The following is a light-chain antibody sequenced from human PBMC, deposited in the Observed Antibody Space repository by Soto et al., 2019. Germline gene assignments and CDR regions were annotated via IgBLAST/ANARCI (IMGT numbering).Light chain of an antibody. CDR2: KAS. J-gene: IGKJ1*01. CDR3: QQCNSYPPT. V-gene: IGKV1-5*03. Sequence: DIQMTQSASTLSASVGDRVTITCRASQSISSWLAWYQQKPGKAPKVLIYKASNLQSGVPARFSGSGSGTDFTLTISSLQPDDFATYYCQQCNSYPPTFGQGTKVDIK. CDR1: QSISSW.